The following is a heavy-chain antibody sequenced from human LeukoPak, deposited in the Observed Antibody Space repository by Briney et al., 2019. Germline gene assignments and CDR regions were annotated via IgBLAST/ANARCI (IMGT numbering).Heavy chain of an antibody. V-gene: IGHV3-53*01. Sequence: GGSLRLSCAASGFTVSSNYMSWVRQAPGKGLDWVSVIYSGGNTYYADSVKGRFTISRDNSKNTLYLQMNSLRAEDTAVYYCARDRVGATTNFDYWGQGTLDTVSS. D-gene: IGHD1-26*01. J-gene: IGHJ4*02. CDR2: IYSGGNT. CDR3: ARDRVGATTNFDY. CDR1: GFTVSSNY.